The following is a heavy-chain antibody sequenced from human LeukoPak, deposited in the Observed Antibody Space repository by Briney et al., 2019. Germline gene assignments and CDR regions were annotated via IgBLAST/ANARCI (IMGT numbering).Heavy chain of an antibody. Sequence: GGSLRLSCAASGFTVSSNYMSWVRQAPGKGLEWVAVISYDGSNKYYADSVKGRFTISRDNSKNTLYLQMNSLRAEDTAVYYCARVGVHIVVVTAFRYFDLWGRGTLVTVSS. CDR3: ARVGVHIVVVTAFRYFDL. CDR2: ISYDGSNK. J-gene: IGHJ2*01. D-gene: IGHD2-21*02. V-gene: IGHV3-30*14. CDR1: GFTVSSNY.